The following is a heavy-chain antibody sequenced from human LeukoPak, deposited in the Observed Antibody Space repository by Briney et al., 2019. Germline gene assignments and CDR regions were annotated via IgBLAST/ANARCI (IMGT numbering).Heavy chain of an antibody. J-gene: IGHJ4*02. D-gene: IGHD5-24*01. Sequence: GGSLRLSCAASGFTFSSYAMHWVRQAPGKGMEWVAVISYDGSNKYYADTVKGRFTISRDNSKNTLYLQMNSLRAEDTAVYYCARSWRREMAFDYWGQGTLVTVSS. CDR2: ISYDGSNK. V-gene: IGHV3-30-3*01. CDR3: ARSWRREMAFDY. CDR1: GFTFSSYA.